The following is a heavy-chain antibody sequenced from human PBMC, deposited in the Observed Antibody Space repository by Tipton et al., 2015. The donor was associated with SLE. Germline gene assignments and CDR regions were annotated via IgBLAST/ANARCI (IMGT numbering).Heavy chain of an antibody. CDR3: ARKSIAAVGDY. V-gene: IGHV3-23*04. D-gene: IGHD6-13*01. CDR1: GYTFTSYA. J-gene: IGHJ4*02. CDR2: ISGSGDST. Sequence: VQLVQSGAEVKKPGASVKVSCKASGYTFTSYAMSWVRQAPGKGLEWVSTISGSGDSTNDADSVKGRFTISRDNSKNTLYLQMNSLRAEDTAVYYCARKSIAAVGDYWGQGNLVTVSS.